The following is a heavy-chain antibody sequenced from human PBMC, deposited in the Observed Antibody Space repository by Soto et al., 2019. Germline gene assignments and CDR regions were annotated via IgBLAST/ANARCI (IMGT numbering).Heavy chain of an antibody. Sequence: EVQLVESGGGLVKPGGSLRLSCAASGFTFSSYSMNWVRQAPGKGLEWVSSISSSSSYIYYADSVKGRFTISRDNATNSLYLQMNSLRAEDTAVYYCATLGELSLYYYGMDVWGQGTTVTVSS. CDR2: ISSSSSYI. CDR1: GFTFSSYS. J-gene: IGHJ6*02. D-gene: IGHD3-16*02. CDR3: ATLGELSLYYYGMDV. V-gene: IGHV3-21*01.